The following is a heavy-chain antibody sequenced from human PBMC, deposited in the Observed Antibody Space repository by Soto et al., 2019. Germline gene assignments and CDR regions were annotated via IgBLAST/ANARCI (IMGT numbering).Heavy chain of an antibody. Sequence: QVQLVESGGGVVQPGRSLRLSCAASGFTFSSYAMHWVRQAPGKGLEWVAIISYDGSNKYYADSVKGRFTIARDNSKNTLYLQVNSLRAEDTAVFYCARTGLLHGMDVWGQGTTVTVSS. CDR3: ARTGLLHGMDV. J-gene: IGHJ6*02. D-gene: IGHD2-15*01. CDR1: GFTFSSYA. CDR2: ISYDGSNK. V-gene: IGHV3-30-3*01.